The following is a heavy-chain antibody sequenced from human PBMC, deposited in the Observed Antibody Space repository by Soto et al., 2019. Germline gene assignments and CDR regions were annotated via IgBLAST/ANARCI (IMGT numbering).Heavy chain of an antibody. V-gene: IGHV3-72*01. CDR1: GFIFSDHY. CDR2: IRNKASSSTT. J-gene: IGHJ5*02. D-gene: IGHD3-10*01. CDR3: AKGRQSGSYYNVPKRDNWFDP. Sequence: EVQLVESGGDLVQPGGSLRLSCVASGFIFSDHYMDWVRQAPGKGLEWVGRIRNKASSSTTEYAASVKGRFSISRDDSKNSLFLQISSLRADDTALYYCAKGRQSGSYYNVPKRDNWFDPWGQGTLVTVSS.